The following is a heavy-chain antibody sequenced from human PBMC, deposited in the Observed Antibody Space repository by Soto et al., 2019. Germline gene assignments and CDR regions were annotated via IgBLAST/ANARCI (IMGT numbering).Heavy chain of an antibody. J-gene: IGHJ6*02. CDR3: ARSRGSYGHSILNYYYYGMDV. CDR2: MIPIFGTA. CDR1: GGTFSSYA. V-gene: IGHV1-69*06. Sequence: SVKVSCKASGGTFSSYAISWVRQAPGQGLEWMGGMIPIFGTANYAQKFQGRVTITADKSTSTAYMELSSLRSEDTAVYYCARSRGSYGHSILNYYYYGMDVWRQGTTVTGFS. D-gene: IGHD4-17*01.